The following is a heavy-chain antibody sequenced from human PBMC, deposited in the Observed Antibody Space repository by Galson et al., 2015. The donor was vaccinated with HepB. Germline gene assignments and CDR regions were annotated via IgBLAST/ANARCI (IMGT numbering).Heavy chain of an antibody. J-gene: IGHJ4*02. CDR3: ARLPATVILPGAFDY. CDR2: IDPSDSYT. Sequence: QSGAEVKKPGESLRISCKGSGYSFTSYWISWVRQMPGKGLEWMGRIDPSDSYTNYSPSFQGHVTISADKSISTAYLQWSSLKASDTAMYYCARLPATVILPGAFDYWGQGALVTVSS. CDR1: GYSFTSYW. D-gene: IGHD4-17*01. V-gene: IGHV5-10-1*01.